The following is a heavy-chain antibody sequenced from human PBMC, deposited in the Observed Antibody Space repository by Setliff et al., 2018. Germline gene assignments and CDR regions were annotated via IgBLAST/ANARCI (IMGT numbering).Heavy chain of an antibody. CDR2: ISSSGGTI. CDR3: ARGFYASGSYLRCAFEI. Sequence: PGGSLRLSCAASGFTFSSYEMTWVRQAPGKGLEWISYISSSGGTIYYADSVKGRFTISRDNAKNSLYLQMNSLRAEDTAIYSCARGFYASGSYLRCAFEIWGQGTTVTVSS. CDR1: GFTFSSYE. D-gene: IGHD3-10*01. J-gene: IGHJ3*02. V-gene: IGHV3-48*03.